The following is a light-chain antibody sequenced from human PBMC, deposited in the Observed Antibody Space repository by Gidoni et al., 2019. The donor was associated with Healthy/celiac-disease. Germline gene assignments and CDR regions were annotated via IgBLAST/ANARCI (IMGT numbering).Light chain of an antibody. V-gene: IGKV3-11*01. CDR2: DAS. CDR3: QQRSNWPRIT. Sequence: EIVLTQSPATLSLPPGERATLSCRASQSVSSYFSWYQQKPGQAPSLLIYDASNRATGIPARVSGSGSGTDFALTISSLEPEDFAVYYCQQRSNWPRITFGPGTKVDIK. CDR1: QSVSSY. J-gene: IGKJ3*01.